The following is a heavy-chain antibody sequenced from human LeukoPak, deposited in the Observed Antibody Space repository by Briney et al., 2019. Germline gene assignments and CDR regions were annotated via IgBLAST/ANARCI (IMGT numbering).Heavy chain of an antibody. D-gene: IGHD6-19*01. Sequence: GESLKISCKGSGSRFTSYWIAWVRQMPGKGLEWMGSIYPGDSDTRYSPSFQGQVTISAHKSITTAYLQWSSLKASDTAMYYCATPQVSGWNFDYWGQGTLVTVSS. CDR1: GSRFTSYW. V-gene: IGHV5-51*01. CDR2: IYPGDSDT. J-gene: IGHJ4*02. CDR3: ATPQVSGWNFDY.